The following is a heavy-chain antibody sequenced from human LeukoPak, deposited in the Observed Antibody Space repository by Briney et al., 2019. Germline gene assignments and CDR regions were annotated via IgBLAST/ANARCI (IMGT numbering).Heavy chain of an antibody. CDR1: GFTFYNFA. Sequence: GGSLRLSCAASGFTFYNFAMSWVRQAPGKGLEWVSGINWNGGSTGYADSVKGRFTIFRDNAKNSLYLQMNSLRDEDTALYYCARDLRWELLSWFDPWGQGTLVTVSS. CDR2: INWNGGST. V-gene: IGHV3-20*04. CDR3: ARDLRWELLSWFDP. D-gene: IGHD1-26*01. J-gene: IGHJ5*02.